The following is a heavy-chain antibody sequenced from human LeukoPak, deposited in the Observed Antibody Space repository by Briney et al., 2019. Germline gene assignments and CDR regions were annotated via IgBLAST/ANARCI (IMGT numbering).Heavy chain of an antibody. V-gene: IGHV3-30*18. D-gene: IGHD6-19*01. J-gene: IGHJ4*02. CDR2: ISYDGSNK. CDR1: GFTFSNYG. Sequence: GGSLRLSCAASGFTFSNYGMNWVRKAPGKGLEGWQVISYDGSNKYQADSVKGRFTISRDNSQNTLYLQMNSLRAEDTAVYYCAKAHSSGWYYFDYWGQGTLVTVSS. CDR3: AKAHSSGWYYFDY.